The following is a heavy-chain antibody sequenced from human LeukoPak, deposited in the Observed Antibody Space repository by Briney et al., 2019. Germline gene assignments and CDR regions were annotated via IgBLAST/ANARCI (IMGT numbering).Heavy chain of an antibody. D-gene: IGHD6-13*01. CDR2: ISAYDGDT. V-gene: IGHV1-18*01. J-gene: IGHJ4*02. CDR1: GYSFNSYG. Sequence: ASVKVSCKASGYSFNSYGISWVRQAAGPGLEWMGWISAYDGDTNYAQSLQGRVTMTTDTSTTTAYMELTGLRSDDTAVYYCARGLYSSSWYFDYWGQGTLVTVSS. CDR3: ARGLYSSSWYFDY.